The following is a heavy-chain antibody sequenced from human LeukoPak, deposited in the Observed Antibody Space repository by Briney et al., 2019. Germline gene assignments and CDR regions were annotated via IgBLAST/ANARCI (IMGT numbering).Heavy chain of an antibody. CDR1: GGSISSSNYF. J-gene: IGHJ6*03. V-gene: IGHV4-39*01. CDR3: ARHRQGYYYMDV. Sequence: SGTLSLTCTVSGGSISSSNYFWGWIRQPPGQGLEWIGSMYYSGSTYHNPSLKSRVTVSVDTSKNQFSLKLSSVTAADTAMYYCARHRQGYYYMDVWGKGTTVTVSS. CDR2: MYYSGST.